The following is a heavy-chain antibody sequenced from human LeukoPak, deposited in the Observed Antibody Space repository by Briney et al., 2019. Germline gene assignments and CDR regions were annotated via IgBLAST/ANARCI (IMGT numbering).Heavy chain of an antibody. V-gene: IGHV4-39*07. Sequence: LSETLSLTCTVSSGSISTSNYYWGWVRQPPGKALEWIGNIFYSGSTYYSPSLKSRVTMSIDTSNNQFSLRLRFVTAADTAVYYCARDSGTTGEVKFDPWGQGTLVTVSS. CDR1: SGSISTSNYY. CDR3: ARDSGTTGEVKFDP. CDR2: IFYSGST. D-gene: IGHD3-10*01. J-gene: IGHJ5*02.